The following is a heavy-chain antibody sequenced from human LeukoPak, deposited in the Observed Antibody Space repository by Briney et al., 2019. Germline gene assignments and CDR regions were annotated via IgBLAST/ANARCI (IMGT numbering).Heavy chain of an antibody. Sequence: ASVKVSCKASVYTFTSYGISWVRQAPGQGLEWMGWISAYNGNTNYAQKLQGRVTMTTDTSTSTTYMELRSLRSDDTAVYYCARVLTVFHWFDPWGQGTLVTVSS. V-gene: IGHV1-18*01. J-gene: IGHJ5*02. CDR1: VYTFTSYG. D-gene: IGHD2/OR15-2a*01. CDR2: ISAYNGNT. CDR3: ARVLTVFHWFDP.